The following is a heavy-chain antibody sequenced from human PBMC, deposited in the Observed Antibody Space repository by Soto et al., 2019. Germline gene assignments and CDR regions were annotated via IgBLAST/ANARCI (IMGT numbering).Heavy chain of an antibody. CDR1: GFSLSTSGVG. V-gene: IGHV2-5*02. Sequence: QITLKESGPTLVQPTQTLTLTCTFSGFSLSTSGVGVGWIRQPPGKALEWLALIYWDDDKRYSPSLKSRLTITKDPSKHQVVLTMTNMDPVDTATYYSGHRHYYDSSGYYYFDYWGQGTLVTVSS. CDR3: GHRHYYDSSGYYYFDY. J-gene: IGHJ4*02. CDR2: IYWDDDK. D-gene: IGHD3-22*01.